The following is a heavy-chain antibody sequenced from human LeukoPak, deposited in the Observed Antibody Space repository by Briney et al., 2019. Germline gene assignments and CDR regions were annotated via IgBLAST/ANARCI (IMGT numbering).Heavy chain of an antibody. J-gene: IGHJ4*02. CDR3: ARGVYVWGSYRGYYFDY. D-gene: IGHD3-16*02. CDR1: GGSFSGYY. CDR2: INHSGST. V-gene: IGHV4-34*01. Sequence: SETLSLTCAVYGGSFSGYYWSWIRQPPGKGLEWIGEINHSGSTNYNPSLKSRVAISVDTSKNQFSLKLSSVTAADTAVYYCARGVYVWGSYRGYYFDYGGQGTLVTVSS.